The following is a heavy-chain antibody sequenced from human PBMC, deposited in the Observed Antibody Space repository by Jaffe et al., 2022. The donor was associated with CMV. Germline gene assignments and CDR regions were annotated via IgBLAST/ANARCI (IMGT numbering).Heavy chain of an antibody. CDR1: GFTFSSYW. D-gene: IGHD3-10*01. CDR2: INSDGSST. Sequence: EVQLVESGGGLVQPGGSLRLSCAASGFTFSSYWMHWVRQAPGKGLVWVSRINSDGSSTSYADSVKGRFTISRDNAKNTLYLQMNSLRAEDTAVYYCARVQVRGVIITRLMDYWGQGTLVTVSS. J-gene: IGHJ4*02. CDR3: ARVQVRGVIITRLMDY. V-gene: IGHV3-74*01.